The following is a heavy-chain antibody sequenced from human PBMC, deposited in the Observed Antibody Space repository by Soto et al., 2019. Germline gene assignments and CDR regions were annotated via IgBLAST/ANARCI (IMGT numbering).Heavy chain of an antibody. CDR2: IYTSGST. V-gene: IGHV4-4*07. D-gene: IGHD3-22*01. J-gene: IGHJ4*02. CDR1: GGSISSYY. CDR3: ARDEPYYDSSGSLNY. Sequence: PXGTLSLTCTVSGGSISSYYWSWIRQPSGKGLEWIGRIYTSGSTNYNPSLKSRVTMSVDTSKNQFSLKLSSVTAADTAVYYCARDEPYYDSSGSLNYWGQGTLVTVSS.